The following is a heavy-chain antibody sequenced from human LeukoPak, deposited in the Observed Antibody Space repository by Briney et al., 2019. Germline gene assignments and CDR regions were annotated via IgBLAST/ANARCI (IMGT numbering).Heavy chain of an antibody. CDR2: IYYSGST. J-gene: IGHJ4*02. CDR3: ASRGYSYGGNPFDY. V-gene: IGHV4-39*01. Sequence: PSETLSLTCTVSGGSISSSSYYWGWIRQPPGKGLEWIGRIYYSGSTSYNPSLKSRVTISVDTSKTQFSLKLSSVTAADTAVYYCASRGYSYGGNPFDYWGQGTLVTVSS. CDR1: GGSISSSSYY. D-gene: IGHD5-18*01.